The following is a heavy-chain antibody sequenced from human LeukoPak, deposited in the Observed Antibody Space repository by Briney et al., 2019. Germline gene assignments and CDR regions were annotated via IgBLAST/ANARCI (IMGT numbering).Heavy chain of an antibody. CDR3: AREGIAVAGSAFDI. J-gene: IGHJ3*02. CDR2: INHSGST. CDR1: DGSFSGYY. V-gene: IGHV4-34*01. D-gene: IGHD6-19*01. Sequence: PSETLSLTCAVYDGSFSGYYWSWIRQPPGKGLEWIGEINHSGSTNYNPSLKSRVTISVDTSKNQFSLKLSSVTAADTAVYYCAREGIAVAGSAFDIWGQGTMVTVSS.